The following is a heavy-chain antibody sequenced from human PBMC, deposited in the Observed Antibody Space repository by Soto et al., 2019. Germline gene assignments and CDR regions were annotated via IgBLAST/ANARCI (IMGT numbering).Heavy chain of an antibody. V-gene: IGHV1-69*13. J-gene: IGHJ5*02. Sequence: SVKVSCKASGGTFSSYAISWVRQAPGQGLEWMGGIIPIFGTANYAQKFQGRVTITADESTSTAYMELSSLRSEDTAVYYCARVGNYYDSSGSWFDPWGQGTLVTVSS. CDR3: ARVGNYYDSSGSWFDP. D-gene: IGHD3-22*01. CDR1: GGTFSSYA. CDR2: IIPIFGTA.